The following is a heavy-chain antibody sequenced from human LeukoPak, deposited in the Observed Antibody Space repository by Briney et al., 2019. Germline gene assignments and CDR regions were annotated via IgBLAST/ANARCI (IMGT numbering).Heavy chain of an antibody. CDR1: GASISSHY. J-gene: IGHJ6*03. V-gene: IGHV4-59*11. Sequence: PSETLSLTCAVSGASISSHYWSWIRQPPGKGLEWIGYTSGSISDNPSLKSQVPVSVYPSQNQVSLSLTSVTAADTAVYYCARVLAIFGLDTTDFYMDVWGKGTTVTVSS. CDR3: ARVLAIFGLDTTDFYMDV. D-gene: IGHD3/OR15-3a*01. CDR2: TSGSI.